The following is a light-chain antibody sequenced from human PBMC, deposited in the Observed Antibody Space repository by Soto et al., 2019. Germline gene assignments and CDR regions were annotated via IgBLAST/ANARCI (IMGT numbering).Light chain of an antibody. V-gene: IGKV3-20*01. CDR3: QQYGSSPSGPRWT. CDR2: GAS. CDR1: QSVSSSY. Sequence: EIVMTQSPGTLSLSPGERATLSCRASQSVSSSYLAWYQQKPGQAPRLLIYGASSRATGIPDRFSGSGSGTDFTLTISRLEPEDFAVYYCQQYGSSPSGPRWTFGQGTKV. J-gene: IGKJ1*01.